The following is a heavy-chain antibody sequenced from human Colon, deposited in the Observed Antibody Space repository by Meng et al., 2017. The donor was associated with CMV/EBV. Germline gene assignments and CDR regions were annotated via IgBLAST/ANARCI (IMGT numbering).Heavy chain of an antibody. CDR3: TRGGLADFDI. D-gene: IGHD3-16*01. Sequence: ISCKGSGFSFGDHWIAWVRQTPGKDLEWMGIIYPADSDTRYSPSFQGHVTISADKSINTAYLQWSSLKASDTAMYYCTRGGLADFDIWGQGTLVTVSS. J-gene: IGHJ4*02. V-gene: IGHV5-51*01. CDR2: IYPADSDT. CDR1: GFSFGDHW.